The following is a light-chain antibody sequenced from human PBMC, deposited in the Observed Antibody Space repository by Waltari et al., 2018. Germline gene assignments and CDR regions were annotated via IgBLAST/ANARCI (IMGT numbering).Light chain of an antibody. Sequence: QSALTQPASVSGSPGQSLTISCPGTTSDIGTSHFVAWYQQLPGKVPKLIFYDVNKRPSGVSNRFSGSKSGNTASLTISGLLAEDEADYYCASYTTSYTWVFGGGTRLAVL. V-gene: IGLV2-14*03. CDR2: DVN. CDR1: TSDIGTSHF. CDR3: ASYTTSYTWV. J-gene: IGLJ3*02.